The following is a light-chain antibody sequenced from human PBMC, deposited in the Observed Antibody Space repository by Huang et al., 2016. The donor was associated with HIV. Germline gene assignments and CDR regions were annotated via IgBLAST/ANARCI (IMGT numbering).Light chain of an antibody. V-gene: IGKV1-9*01. CDR1: QGISSY. CDR3: QQLNSYPPT. J-gene: IGKJ1*01. Sequence: IQLTQSPSSLSASVGDRVTITCRASQGISSYLAWYQQKPGKAPKLLINAASTLQSGVPSRFSGSGSETSFTLTISSLHPEDFATYHCQQLNSYPPTFGQGTKVEIK. CDR2: AAS.